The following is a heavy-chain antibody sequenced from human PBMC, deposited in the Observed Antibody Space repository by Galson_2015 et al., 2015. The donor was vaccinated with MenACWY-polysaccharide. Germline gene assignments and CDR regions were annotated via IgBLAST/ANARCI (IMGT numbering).Heavy chain of an antibody. Sequence: SLRLSCAASEFTFTNYNMNWVRQAPGKGLEWVSSISSSSSYIYYADSVKGRFTISRDNAKNSLSLQMNSLRAEDTAVYYCAKMSSPRAFDTWGQGTMVTVSS. CDR2: ISSSSSYI. CDR1: EFTFTNYN. V-gene: IGHV3-21*01. J-gene: IGHJ3*02. CDR3: AKMSSPRAFDT.